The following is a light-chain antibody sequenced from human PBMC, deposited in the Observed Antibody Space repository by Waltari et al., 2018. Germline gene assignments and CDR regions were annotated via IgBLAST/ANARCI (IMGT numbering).Light chain of an antibody. CDR2: YDN. CDR3: QVWDSSSGQVG. CDR1: NLRSKS. V-gene: IGLV3-21*01. Sequence: SYVLTQPPSLSVAPGKTATISCGGDNLRSKSVHLYQQTPGQAPVVVKCYDNDRPSGIPERISGSNSGNTGTLTISTVEAGDEADYHCQVWDSSSGQVGFGGGTKLTVL. J-gene: IGLJ2*01.